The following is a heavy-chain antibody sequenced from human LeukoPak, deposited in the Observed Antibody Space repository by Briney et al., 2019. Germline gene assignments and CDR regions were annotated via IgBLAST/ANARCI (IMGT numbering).Heavy chain of an antibody. Sequence: GASVKVSCKVSGYTLTELSMHWVRQAPGKGLEWMGGFDPEDGETIYAQKFQGRVTMTEDTSTDTAYMELSSLRSEDTAVYYCASMRGDYDILPGYSRYGMDVWGQGTTVTVSS. CDR2: FDPEDGET. D-gene: IGHD3-9*01. J-gene: IGHJ6*02. V-gene: IGHV1-24*01. CDR3: ASMRGDYDILPGYSRYGMDV. CDR1: GYTLTELS.